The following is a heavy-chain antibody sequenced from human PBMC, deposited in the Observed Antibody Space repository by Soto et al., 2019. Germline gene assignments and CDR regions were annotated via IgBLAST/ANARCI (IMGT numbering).Heavy chain of an antibody. CDR3: ARDPSGYYYFDY. Sequence: SETLSLTCTVSGGSISSYYWSWIRQPPGKGLEWIGYIYYSGSTNYNPSLKSRVTISVDTSKNQFSLKLSSVTAADTAVYYCARDPSGYYYFDYWGQGTLVTVSS. V-gene: IGHV4-59*01. D-gene: IGHD3-3*01. CDR1: GGSISSYY. J-gene: IGHJ4*02. CDR2: IYYSGST.